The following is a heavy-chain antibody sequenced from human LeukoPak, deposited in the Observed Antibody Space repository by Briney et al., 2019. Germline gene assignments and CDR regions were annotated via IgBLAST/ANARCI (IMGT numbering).Heavy chain of an antibody. Sequence: PSETLSLTCAVYGGSFSGYYWSWIRQPPGKGLEWIGEINHSGSTNYNPSLKSRVTISVDTSKNQFSLKLSSVTAADTAVYYCAKTRGYFDWLYYFDYWGQGTLVTVSS. CDR1: GGSFSGYY. CDR3: AKTRGYFDWLYYFDY. D-gene: IGHD3-9*01. V-gene: IGHV4-34*01. J-gene: IGHJ4*02. CDR2: INHSGST.